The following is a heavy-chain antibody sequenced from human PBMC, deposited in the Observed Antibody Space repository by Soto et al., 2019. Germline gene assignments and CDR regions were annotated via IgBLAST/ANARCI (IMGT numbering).Heavy chain of an antibody. Sequence: SETLSLTCTVSGGSISSYYWNWVRQPAGEGLEWIGRIYSSGSTNYNPSLKSRVTMSVDTSKNQFSLKLTSVTAADTAVYYCARSRTSDTSNYYYYFDYWGQGALVTVSS. J-gene: IGHJ4*02. D-gene: IGHD3-22*01. CDR1: GGSISSYY. V-gene: IGHV4-4*07. CDR2: IYSSGST. CDR3: ARSRTSDTSNYYYYFDY.